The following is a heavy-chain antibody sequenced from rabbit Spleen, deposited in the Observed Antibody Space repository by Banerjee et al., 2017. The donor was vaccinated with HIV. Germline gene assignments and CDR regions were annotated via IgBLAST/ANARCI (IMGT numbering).Heavy chain of an antibody. J-gene: IGHJ4*01. CDR3: ARSYPGGADYGYATMNL. CDR1: GFSFSSSYY. V-gene: IGHV1S45*01. CDR2: IDVGSSFST. Sequence: QEQLVESGGDLVQPEGSLTLTCTASGFSFSSSYYMCWVRQAPGKGLEWIACIDVGSSFSTGYASWAKGRFTISKTSSTTVTLQMTSLTAADTATYFCARSYPGGADYGYATMNLWGPGTLVTVS. D-gene: IGHD6-1*01.